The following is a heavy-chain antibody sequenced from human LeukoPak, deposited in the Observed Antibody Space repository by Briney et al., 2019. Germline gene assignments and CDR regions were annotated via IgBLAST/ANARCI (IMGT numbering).Heavy chain of an antibody. CDR2: IYYSGST. J-gene: IGHJ4*02. CDR3: ARGRITMVRGVPYFDY. Sequence: SQTLSLTCTVSGGSISRGGYYWSWIRQHPGKGLEWIAYIYYSGSTYYNPSLKSRVTISVDTSKNQFSLKLSSVTAADTAVYYCARGRITMVRGVPYFDYWGQGTLVTVSS. V-gene: IGHV4-31*03. CDR1: GGSISRGGYY. D-gene: IGHD3-10*01.